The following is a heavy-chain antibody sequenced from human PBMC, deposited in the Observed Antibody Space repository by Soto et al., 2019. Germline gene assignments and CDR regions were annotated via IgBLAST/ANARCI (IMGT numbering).Heavy chain of an antibody. V-gene: IGHV3-23*01. CDR3: AKEVLRFLEWFAGMDV. D-gene: IGHD3-3*01. CDR2: ISGSGGST. CDR1: GFTFSSYA. J-gene: IGHJ6*02. Sequence: GGSLSLSCAASGFTFSSYAMSWVRQAPGKGLEWVSAISGSGGSTYYADSVKGRFTISRDNSKNTLYLQMNSLRAEDTAVYYCAKEVLRFLEWFAGMDVWGQGTTVTVSS.